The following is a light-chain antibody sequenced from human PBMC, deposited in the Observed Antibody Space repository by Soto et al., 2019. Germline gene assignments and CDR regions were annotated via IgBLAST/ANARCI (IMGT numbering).Light chain of an antibody. CDR3: CSYAGRYTML. Sequence: QSVLTQSRSVSGSPGQSVTISCSGSSSDIGIYNYVSWYQHHPGKVPKVLIYDVNKRPSGVPDRFSGSKSGNTASLTISGLQADDEADYYCCSYAGRYTMLFGGGTKLTVL. CDR1: SSDIGIYNY. CDR2: DVN. V-gene: IGLV2-11*01. J-gene: IGLJ2*01.